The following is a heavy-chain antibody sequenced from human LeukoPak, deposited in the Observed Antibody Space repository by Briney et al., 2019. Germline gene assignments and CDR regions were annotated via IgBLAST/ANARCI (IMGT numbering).Heavy chain of an antibody. Sequence: GGSLRLSCAASGFTFSSYSMNWVRQAPGKGLEWVSSISSSSSYIYYADSVKGRFTISRDNAKNSLYLQMNSLRAEDTAVYYCARTDLVVMGMARGAFDIWGQGTMVTVSS. CDR3: ARTDLVVMGMARGAFDI. V-gene: IGHV3-21*01. J-gene: IGHJ3*02. CDR2: ISSSSSYI. D-gene: IGHD3-22*01. CDR1: GFTFSSYS.